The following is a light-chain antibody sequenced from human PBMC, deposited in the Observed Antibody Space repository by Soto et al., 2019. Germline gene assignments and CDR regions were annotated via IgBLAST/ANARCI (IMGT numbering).Light chain of an antibody. V-gene: IGLV1-44*01. Sequence: QSALTQPPSASGTPGQTVAISCSGSSSNIGGNTVNWYQQLPGTAPRALIYSNNMRPSGVPDRFSGSKSGTSASLPISGLQSEDEAEYYCAALDDSNYGVIFGGGTKLTVL. CDR1: SSNIGGNT. J-gene: IGLJ2*01. CDR3: AALDDSNYGVI. CDR2: SNN.